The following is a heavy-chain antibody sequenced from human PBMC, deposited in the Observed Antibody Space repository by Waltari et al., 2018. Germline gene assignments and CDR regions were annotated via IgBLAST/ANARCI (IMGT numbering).Heavy chain of an antibody. CDR3: AAYLPDWGRGRDY. CDR1: GHSISSTYY. D-gene: IGHD7-27*01. CDR2: IYHSGST. J-gene: IGHJ4*02. V-gene: IGHV4-38-2*01. Sequence: QVQLQESGPGLVKPSETLSLTCAVSGHSISSTYYWGWIRQSPGKGLEGIANIYHSGSTYYNPSLKGRVTISLDTSKNRFSLNLRSVTAADTAVYYCAAYLPDWGRGRDYWGQGTLVTVSS.